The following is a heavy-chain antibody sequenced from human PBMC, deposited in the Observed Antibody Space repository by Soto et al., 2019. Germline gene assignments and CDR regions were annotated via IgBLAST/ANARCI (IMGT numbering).Heavy chain of an antibody. J-gene: IGHJ4*02. D-gene: IGHD6-19*01. CDR3: AKLIHSSGHDY. CDR2: ISYDGSNK. V-gene: IGHV3-30*18. CDR1: GFTFSSYG. Sequence: GGSLRLSCAASGFTFSSYGMHWVRQAPGKGLEWVAVISYDGSNKYYADSVKGRFTISRDNSKNTLYLQMNSLRAEDTAVYYCAKLIHSSGHDYWGQGTLVTVSS.